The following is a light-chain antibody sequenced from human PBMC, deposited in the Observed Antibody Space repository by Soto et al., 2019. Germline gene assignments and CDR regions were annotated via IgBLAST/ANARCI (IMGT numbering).Light chain of an antibody. CDR1: QSISSY. Sequence: DIQMTQSPSSLSASVGDRVTITCRASQSISSYLNWYQQKPGKAPKLLIYDASSLQSGVPSRFSGSGSGTDFILTISSLQSEDFATYHCQQSSSAPVTFGQGTKVEIK. J-gene: IGKJ1*01. CDR2: DAS. CDR3: QQSSSAPVT. V-gene: IGKV1-39*01.